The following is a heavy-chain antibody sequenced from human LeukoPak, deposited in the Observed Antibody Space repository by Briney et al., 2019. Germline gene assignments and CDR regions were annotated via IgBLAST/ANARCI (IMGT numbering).Heavy chain of an antibody. Sequence: SETLSLTCAVSGYSIGSGYYWGWIRQSPGKGLEWIGTIYDSGSTYYRPSLKSRVTISVDTSKNQFSLNLSSVTAADTAVYYCARLYDADYFDYWGQGTLVTVSS. D-gene: IGHD2/OR15-2a*01. CDR3: ARLYDADYFDY. J-gene: IGHJ4*02. CDR1: GYSIGSGYY. CDR2: IYDSGST. V-gene: IGHV4-38-2*01.